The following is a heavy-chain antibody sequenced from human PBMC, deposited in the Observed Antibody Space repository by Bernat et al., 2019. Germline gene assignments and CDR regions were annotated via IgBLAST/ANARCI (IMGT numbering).Heavy chain of an antibody. V-gene: IGHV3-23*01. D-gene: IGHD6-13*01. CDR2: ISAGGGST. J-gene: IGHJ4*02. CDR1: GFTFSSYA. Sequence: EVQLLESGGGLVQPGGSLRLSCAASGFTFSSYAMSWVRQAPGKGLEWVSAISAGGGSTYHADAVKGRLTISRDNSKNTLFLQMNSLRAEDTALYYCAKVYSSSSYVPDYWGQGTLVTVSS. CDR3: AKVYSSSSYVPDY.